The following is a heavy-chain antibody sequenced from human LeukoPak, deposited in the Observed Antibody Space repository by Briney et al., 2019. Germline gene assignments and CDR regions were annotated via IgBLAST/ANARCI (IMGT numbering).Heavy chain of an antibody. J-gene: IGHJ3*02. CDR2: IKQDGSEK. CDR3: ARDRRLVATIEYAFDI. V-gene: IGHV3-7*01. Sequence: PGGSLRLSCAASGFTFSSYWMSWVRQAPGKGLEWVANIKQDGSEKYYADSVKGRFTISRDNSKNTLYLQMNSLRAEDTAVYYCARDRRLVATIEYAFDIWGQGTMVTVSS. D-gene: IGHD5-12*01. CDR1: GFTFSSYW.